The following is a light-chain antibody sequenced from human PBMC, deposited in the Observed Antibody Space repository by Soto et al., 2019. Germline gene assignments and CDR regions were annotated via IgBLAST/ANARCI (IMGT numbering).Light chain of an antibody. J-gene: IGKJ4*01. Sequence: DIEMTQSPSSLSASVGDRVTITCRASQSISTYLNWYQQKGGKAPKLLIHGASSLQSGVPLRFSGSGSGTDFTLTIGSVQPEDFATYYCQQGYSPRLSFGGGTKVELK. V-gene: IGKV1-39*01. CDR2: GAS. CDR1: QSISTY. CDR3: QQGYSPRLS.